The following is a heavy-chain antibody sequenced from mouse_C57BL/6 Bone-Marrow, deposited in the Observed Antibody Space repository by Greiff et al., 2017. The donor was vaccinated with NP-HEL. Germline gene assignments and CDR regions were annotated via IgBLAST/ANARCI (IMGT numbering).Heavy chain of an antibody. CDR3: ARDRDYYAMDY. V-gene: IGHV5-4*01. D-gene: IGHD3-1*01. Sequence: EVQVVESGGGLVKPGGSLKLSCAASGFTFSSYAMSWVRQTPEKRLEWVATISDGGSYTYYPDNVKGRFTISRDNAKNNLYLQMSHLKSEDTAMYDCARDRDYYAMDYWGQGTSVTVSS. J-gene: IGHJ4*01. CDR2: ISDGGSYT. CDR1: GFTFSSYA.